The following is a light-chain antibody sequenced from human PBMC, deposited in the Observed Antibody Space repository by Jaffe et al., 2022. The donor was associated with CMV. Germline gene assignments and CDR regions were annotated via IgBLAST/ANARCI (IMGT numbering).Light chain of an antibody. V-gene: IGKV1-39*01. CDR2: AAS. J-gene: IGKJ1*01. CDR3: QQSYNTPGT. CDR1: QSVSTF. Sequence: DIQMTQSPSSLSASVGDRVTITCRASQSVSTFLNWYQQKPGQAPKLLIYAASSLPSGVPSRFSGSGSATDFTLTISSLQPEDFATYYCQQSYNTPGTFGQGTKVEVK.